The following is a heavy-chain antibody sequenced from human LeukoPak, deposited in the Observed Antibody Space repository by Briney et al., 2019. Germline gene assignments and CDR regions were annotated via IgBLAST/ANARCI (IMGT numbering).Heavy chain of an antibody. V-gene: IGHV4-59*01. D-gene: IGHD6-19*01. Sequence: SETLSLTCTVSGGSNSIYYWTWIRQPPGKGLEWIGYFHYPGSTKYNPSLKGRVTISADTSKNQFSLNLTSVTAADTAVYYCVRDNMAGLDAWGQGTMVTVSA. CDR2: FHYPGST. CDR1: GGSNSIYY. CDR3: VRDNMAGLDA. J-gene: IGHJ3*01.